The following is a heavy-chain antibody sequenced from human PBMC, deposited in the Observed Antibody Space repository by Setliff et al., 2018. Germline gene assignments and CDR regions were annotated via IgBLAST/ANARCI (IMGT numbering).Heavy chain of an antibody. D-gene: IGHD1-1*01. Sequence: GGSLRLSCVASGFTFSNYEFNWVRQAPGKGLEWVSSISSTGSYKPYADSVRGRFTISRDNAKNSVDLQMSSLRPEDTAIYFCVRGLSDRVNWFAFDYWGQGTLVTVSS. V-gene: IGHV3-21*06. J-gene: IGHJ4*02. CDR1: GFTFSNYE. CDR2: ISSTGSYK. CDR3: VRGLSDRVNWFAFDY.